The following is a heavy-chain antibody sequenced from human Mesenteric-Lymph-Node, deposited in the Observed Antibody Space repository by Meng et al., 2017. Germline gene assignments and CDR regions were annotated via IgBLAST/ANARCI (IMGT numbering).Heavy chain of an antibody. J-gene: IGHJ4*02. CDR3: ARDPLAAGGLDF. D-gene: IGHD6-13*01. CDR1: GFTFSSYW. CDR2: IKPDGGEK. V-gene: IGHV3-7*03. Sequence: GESLKISCAASGFTFSSYWMSWVRQAPGKGLEWVATIKPDGGEKYYVDSVKGRSTVSRDNAKNSLYLQMNSLRAEDTAVYYCARDPLAAGGLDFWGQGTLVTVSS.